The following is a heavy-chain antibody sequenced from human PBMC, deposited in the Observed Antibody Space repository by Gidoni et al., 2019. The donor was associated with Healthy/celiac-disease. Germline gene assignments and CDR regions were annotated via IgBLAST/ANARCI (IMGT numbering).Heavy chain of an antibody. V-gene: IGHV1-69*04. D-gene: IGHD3-10*01. J-gene: IGHJ4*02. CDR3: ARADPITMGERYYFDY. CDR1: GGTLSSYA. CDR2: IIPILGIA. Sequence: QVQLVQSGAEVKKPGSSVKVSCKASGGTLSSYAIRWVRKAPGQGLEWMGRIIPILGIANYAQKFQGRVTITADKSTSTAYMELSSLRSEDTAVYYCARADPITMGERYYFDYWGQGTLVTVSS.